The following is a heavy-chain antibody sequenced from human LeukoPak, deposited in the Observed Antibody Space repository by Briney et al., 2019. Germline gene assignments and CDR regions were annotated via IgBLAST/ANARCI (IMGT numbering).Heavy chain of an antibody. J-gene: IGHJ4*02. CDR2: IKQDGSDT. CDR1: GFTFSTYW. D-gene: IGHD2-21*02. CDR3: ARDLGGDSR. V-gene: IGHV3-7*03. Sequence: GGSLRLSCAASGFTFSTYWMSWVGQAPGRGLEWVADIKQDGSDTHYVGSVKGRFTISRDNAKNSLYLQMNSLRAEDTAVYYCARDLGGDSRRGQGTLVTVSS.